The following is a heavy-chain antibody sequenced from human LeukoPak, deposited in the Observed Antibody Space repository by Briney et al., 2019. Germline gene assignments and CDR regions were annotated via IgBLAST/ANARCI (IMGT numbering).Heavy chain of an antibody. J-gene: IGHJ4*02. V-gene: IGHV3-23*01. Sequence: GGSLRLSCAASGFTFSSYAMSWVRQAPGKGLEWVSAISGSGGSTYYADSVKGRFTISRDNSKNTLYLQMNSLRAEDTAVYYCAKDPEGGYSYGYSFDYWGQETLVTVSS. CDR2: ISGSGGST. CDR1: GFTFSSYA. D-gene: IGHD5-18*01. CDR3: AKDPEGGYSYGYSFDY.